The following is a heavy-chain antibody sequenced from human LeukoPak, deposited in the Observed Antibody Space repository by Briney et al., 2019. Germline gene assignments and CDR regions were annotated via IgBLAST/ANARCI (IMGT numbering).Heavy chain of an antibody. CDR1: GFTFSSYS. Sequence: GSLRLSCAASGFTFSSYSMNWVRQAPGKGLEWVSSISSSSSYIYYADSVKGRFTISRDNAKNSLYLQMNSLRAEDTAVYYCAKDRSGGSYEVDYWGQGTLVTVSS. CDR3: AKDRSGGSYEVDY. J-gene: IGHJ4*02. V-gene: IGHV3-21*01. CDR2: ISSSSSYI. D-gene: IGHD2-15*01.